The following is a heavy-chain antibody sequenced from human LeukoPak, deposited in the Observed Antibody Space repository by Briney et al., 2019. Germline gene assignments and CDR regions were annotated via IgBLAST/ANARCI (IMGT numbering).Heavy chain of an antibody. CDR1: GFIFSSYG. Sequence: PGGSLRLSCAASGFIFSSYGMHWARQAPGKGLEWVAFIRYDGSNKYYANSVKGRFTISRDNSKNTLYLQINSLRAEDTAVYYCAREYYYDSSGYYHWGQGTLVTVSS. CDR2: IRYDGSNK. V-gene: IGHV3-30*02. CDR3: AREYYYDSSGYYH. J-gene: IGHJ4*02. D-gene: IGHD3-22*01.